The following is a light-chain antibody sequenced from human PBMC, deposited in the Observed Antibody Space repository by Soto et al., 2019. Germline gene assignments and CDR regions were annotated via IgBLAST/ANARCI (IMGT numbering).Light chain of an antibody. J-gene: IGLJ1*01. CDR3: SSSASSTTPYV. V-gene: IGLV2-14*02. CDR2: EGS. Sequence: QSVLTQPASVSGSPGQSITISCTGTSSDVGSYNLVSWYQQHPGKAPKLMIYEGSKRPSGVSNRFSGSKSGNTASLTISGLQAEDEADYYCSSSASSTTPYVFRTGTKVTVL. CDR1: SSDVGSYNL.